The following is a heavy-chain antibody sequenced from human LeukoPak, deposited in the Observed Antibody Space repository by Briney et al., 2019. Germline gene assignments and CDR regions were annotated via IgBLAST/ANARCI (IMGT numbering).Heavy chain of an antibody. J-gene: IGHJ4*02. CDR2: ISSSGNT. CDR1: GGSLSYY. Sequence: KPSETLSPTCTGSGGSLSYYRGGIRQPPGKGVGWIGSISSSGNTYYNPSLKSRVTMSVDTSKNQFSLKLNSVTAADTAVYYCARRGGGSYSDYWGQGTLVTVSS. V-gene: IGHV4-39*01. CDR3: ARRGGGSYSDY. D-gene: IGHD2-15*01.